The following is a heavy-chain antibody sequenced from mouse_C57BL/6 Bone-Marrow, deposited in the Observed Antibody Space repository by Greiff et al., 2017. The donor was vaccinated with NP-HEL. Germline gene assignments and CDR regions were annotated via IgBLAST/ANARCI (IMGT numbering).Heavy chain of an antibody. V-gene: IGHV5-2*01. J-gene: IGHJ2*01. Sequence: DVHLVESGGGLVQPGESLKLSCESNEYEFPSHDMSWVRKTPEKRLELVAAINSDGGSTYYPDTMERRFIISRDNTKKTLYLQMSSLRSEDTALYYCARHSITTVVATTDYFDYWGQGTTLTVSS. CDR2: INSDGGST. CDR3: ARHSITTVVATTDYFDY. D-gene: IGHD1-1*01. CDR1: EYEFPSHD.